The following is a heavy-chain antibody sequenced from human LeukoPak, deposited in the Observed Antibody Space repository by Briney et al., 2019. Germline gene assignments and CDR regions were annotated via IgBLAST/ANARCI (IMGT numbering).Heavy chain of an antibody. J-gene: IGHJ4*02. CDR1: GGTFSSYA. V-gene: IGHV1-69*04. CDR3: AREIATVVTRHGYYFDY. Sequence: GASVKVSCKASGGTFSSYAISWVRQAPGQGLEWMGRIIPILGIANYAQKFQGRVTITADKSTSTAYMELSSLRSKDTAVYYCAREIATVVTRHGYYFDYWGQGTLVTVSS. CDR2: IIPILGIA. D-gene: IGHD4-23*01.